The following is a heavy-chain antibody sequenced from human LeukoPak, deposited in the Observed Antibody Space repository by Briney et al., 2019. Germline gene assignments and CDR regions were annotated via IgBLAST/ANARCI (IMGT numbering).Heavy chain of an antibody. CDR2: IWYDGSNK. CDR1: GFTFSSYG. D-gene: IGHD2-2*01. Sequence: GGSLRLSCAASGFTFSSYGMHWVRQAPGKGLKWVAAIWYDGSNKYYADSVKGRFTISRDNSKNTLYLQMNSLRAEDTAVYCCARGGYCSSSSCSNYDGMDVWGQGTTLTVSS. J-gene: IGHJ6*02. CDR3: ARGGYCSSSSCSNYDGMDV. V-gene: IGHV3-33*01.